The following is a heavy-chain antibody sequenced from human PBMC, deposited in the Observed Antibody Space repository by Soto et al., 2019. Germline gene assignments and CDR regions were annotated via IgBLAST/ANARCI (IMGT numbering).Heavy chain of an antibody. CDR3: ARGLHTYYYDSSGYYYFDY. J-gene: IGHJ4*02. Sequence: GGSLRLSCAASGFTVSSNYMSWVRRAPGKGLKWVSVIYSGGSTYYADSVKGRFTISRDNSKNTLYLQMNSLRAEDTAVYYCARGLHTYYYDSSGYYYFDYWGQGTLVTVSS. CDR1: GFTVSSNY. D-gene: IGHD3-22*01. V-gene: IGHV3-53*01. CDR2: IYSGGST.